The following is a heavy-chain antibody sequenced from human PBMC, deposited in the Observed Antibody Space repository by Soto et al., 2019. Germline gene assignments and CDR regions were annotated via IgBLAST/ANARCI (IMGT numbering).Heavy chain of an antibody. D-gene: IGHD3-3*01. CDR3: AKANYDFWSGYSLYLYYGMDV. V-gene: IGHV3-30*18. CDR1: GFTFSSYG. Sequence: GGSLRLSCAASGFTFSSYGMHWVRQAPGKGLEWVAVISYDGSNKYYADSVKGRFTISRDNSKNTLYLQMNSLRAEDTAVYYCAKANYDFWSGYSLYLYYGMDVWGQGTTVTVSS. CDR2: ISYDGSNK. J-gene: IGHJ6*02.